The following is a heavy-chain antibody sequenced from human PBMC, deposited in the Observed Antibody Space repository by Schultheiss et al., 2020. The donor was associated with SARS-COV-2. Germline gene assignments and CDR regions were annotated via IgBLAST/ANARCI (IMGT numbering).Heavy chain of an antibody. CDR3: TFPSPVTSAFDY. V-gene: IGHV3-73*01. CDR1: GFTFSIYG. CDR2: IRSKANSYAT. J-gene: IGHJ4*02. Sequence: GGSLRLSCAASGFTFSIYGMHWVRQAPGKGLEWVGRIRSKANSYATAYAASVKGRFTISRDDSKNTAYLQMNSLKTEDTAVYYCTFPSPVTSAFDYWGQGTLVTVSS. D-gene: IGHD4-17*01.